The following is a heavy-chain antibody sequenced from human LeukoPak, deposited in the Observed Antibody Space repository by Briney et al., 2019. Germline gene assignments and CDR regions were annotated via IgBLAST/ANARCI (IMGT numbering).Heavy chain of an antibody. D-gene: IGHD1-26*01. Sequence: QPGGSLRLSCAASGFTFSSFVMSWVRQTPGKGLEWVATLSGSDGTTHYADSVQGRFTISRDNSKNTLYLEMSSLRVGDTAVYYCAKDVRVGVTPFFDYWGQGTPVTVSS. CDR3: AKDVRVGVTPFFDY. J-gene: IGHJ4*02. V-gene: IGHV3-23*01. CDR2: LSGSDGTT. CDR1: GFTFSSFV.